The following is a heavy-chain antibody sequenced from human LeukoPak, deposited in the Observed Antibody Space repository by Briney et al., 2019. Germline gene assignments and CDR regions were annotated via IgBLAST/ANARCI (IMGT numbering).Heavy chain of an antibody. J-gene: IGHJ6*03. CDR2: MNPNSGNT. D-gene: IGHD2-15*01. V-gene: IGHV1-8*01. Sequence: GASVKVSCKASGYTFTSYDINWVRQATGQGLEWMGWMNPNSGNTGYAQKFQGRVTMTRNTSISTAYMELSGLRSEDTAVYYCARAPLVVVAADYYYYYMDVWGKGTTVTVSS. CDR1: GYTFTSYD. CDR3: ARAPLVVVAADYYYYYMDV.